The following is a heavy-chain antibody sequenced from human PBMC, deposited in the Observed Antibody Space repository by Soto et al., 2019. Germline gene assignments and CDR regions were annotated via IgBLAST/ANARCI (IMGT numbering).Heavy chain of an antibody. CDR2: IKSKSHGETT. Sequence: EVQLVESGGDLVQPGGSLRLSCAASGFTFSQAWMSWVRQAPGKGLEWVGRIKSKSHGETTDYAAPVKGRFTISRDDSKTTLYLQMTSLKTEDTAVYYCIIDDYYDTGGYLYDHFDFWRQGTMVTVSS. CDR3: IIDDYYDTGGYLYDHFDF. V-gene: IGHV3-15*01. D-gene: IGHD3-22*01. CDR1: GFTFSQAW. J-gene: IGHJ3*01.